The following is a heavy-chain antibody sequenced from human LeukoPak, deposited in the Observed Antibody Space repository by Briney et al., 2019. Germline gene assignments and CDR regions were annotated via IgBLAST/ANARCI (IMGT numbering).Heavy chain of an antibody. CDR3: ARDLVHHRLLGTVYNWFDP. CDR2: INTYNGNT. Sequence: VASVKVSCKASGYIFTSYGISWVRQAPGQGLEWMGWINTYNGNTKYVQKFQGRVTMTTDTSTSTAYMELRSLRSDDTAVYYCARDLVHHRLLGTVYNWFDPWGQGTLVTVSS. D-gene: IGHD2/OR15-2a*01. CDR1: GYIFTSYG. J-gene: IGHJ5*02. V-gene: IGHV1-18*01.